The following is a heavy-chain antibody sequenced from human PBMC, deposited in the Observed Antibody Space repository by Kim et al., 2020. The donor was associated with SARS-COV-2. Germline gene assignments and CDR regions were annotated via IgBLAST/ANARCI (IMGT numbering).Heavy chain of an antibody. J-gene: IGHJ3*02. D-gene: IGHD5-18*01. V-gene: IGHV4-59*13. CDR1: GGSISSYY. CDR3: ASIYSPGAFDI. CDR2: IYYSGST. Sequence: SETLSLTCTVSGGSISSYYWSWIRQPPGKGLEWIGYIYYSGSTNYNPSLKSRVTISVDTSKNQFSLKLSSVTAADTAVYYCASIYSPGAFDIWGQGTMVTVSS.